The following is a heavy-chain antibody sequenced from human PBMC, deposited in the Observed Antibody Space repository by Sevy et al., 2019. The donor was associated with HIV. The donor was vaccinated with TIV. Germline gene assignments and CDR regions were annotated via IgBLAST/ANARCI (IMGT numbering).Heavy chain of an antibody. CDR1: GGSFSGYY. Sequence: SETLSLTCAVYGGSFSGYYWSWIRLPPGKGLEWIGEINHSGGTNYNPSLKSRVTISVDTSKNQFSLKLNSVAAADTAVYYCARHCAGSSCSHAFDIWGQGTMVTVSS. J-gene: IGHJ3*02. CDR3: ARHCAGSSCSHAFDI. CDR2: INHSGGT. V-gene: IGHV4-34*01. D-gene: IGHD2-15*01.